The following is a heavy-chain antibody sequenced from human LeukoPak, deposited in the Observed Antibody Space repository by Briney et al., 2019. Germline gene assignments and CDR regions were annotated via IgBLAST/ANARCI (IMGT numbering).Heavy chain of an antibody. Sequence: GRSLRLSCAAFGFTFDDYAMHWVRQAPGKGLEWVSGISWNSGSIGYADSVKGRFTISRDNAKNSLYLQMNSLGAEDMALYYCAKDMSYDRSGGLVDWGQGTLVTVSS. V-gene: IGHV3-9*03. CDR2: ISWNSGSI. CDR1: GFTFDDYA. CDR3: AKDMSYDRSGGLVD. D-gene: IGHD3-22*01. J-gene: IGHJ4*02.